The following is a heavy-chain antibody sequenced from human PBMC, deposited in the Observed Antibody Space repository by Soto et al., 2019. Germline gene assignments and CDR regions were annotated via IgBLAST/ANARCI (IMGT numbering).Heavy chain of an antibody. J-gene: IGHJ6*02. CDR1: GGSVSSGSYY. V-gene: IGHV4-61*01. D-gene: IGHD6-13*01. CDR2: IYYSGST. CDR3: ARAGYSSSWVAYYSYYGMDV. Sequence: SETLSLTCTVSGGSVSSGSYYWSWIRQPPGKGLEWIGYIYYSGSTSYNPSLKSRVTKSVDISVDTSKNQFSLKLSSVTAADTAVYYCARAGYSSSWVAYYSYYGMDVWGQGTTVTVSS.